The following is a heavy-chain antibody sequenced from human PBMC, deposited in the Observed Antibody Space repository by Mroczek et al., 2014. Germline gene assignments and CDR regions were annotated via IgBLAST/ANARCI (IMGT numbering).Heavy chain of an antibody. J-gene: IGHJ6*02. V-gene: IGHV3-48*01. CDR1: GFTFSTYS. Sequence: ESGGGLVQPGGSLRLSCAASGFTFSTYSMNWVRQAPGKGLEWVSYISSSSNTIYYADSVKGRFTISRDNAKNSLYLQMNSLRAEDTAVYYCARGVGQLGLYYYYGMDVWGQGTTVTVSS. CDR3: ARGVGQLGLYYYYGMDV. CDR2: ISSSSNTI. D-gene: IGHD1-7*01.